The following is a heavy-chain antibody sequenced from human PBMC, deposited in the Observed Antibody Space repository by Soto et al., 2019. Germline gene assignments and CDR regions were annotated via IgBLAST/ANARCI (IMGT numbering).Heavy chain of an antibody. CDR1: GFTFSSYS. CDR3: AREGAAAPALNWFDP. CDR2: ISSSSSTI. J-gene: IGHJ5*02. V-gene: IGHV3-48*02. D-gene: IGHD6-13*01. Sequence: EVQLVESGGGLVQPGGSLRLSCAASGFTFSSYSMNWVRQAPGKGLEWVSYISSSSSTIYYADSVKGRFTISRDNAKNSLYLQRNSLRDEDTAVYYCAREGAAAPALNWFDPWGQGTLVTVSS.